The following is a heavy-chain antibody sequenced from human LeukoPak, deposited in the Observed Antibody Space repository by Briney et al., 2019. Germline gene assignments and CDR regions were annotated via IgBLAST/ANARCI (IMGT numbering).Heavy chain of an antibody. V-gene: IGHV1-46*01. CDR1: GYTFTSYY. CDR3: ARDALHYGILTGRFPGMDV. J-gene: IGHJ6*02. D-gene: IGHD3-9*01. Sequence: ASVKVSCKASGYTFTSYYMHWVRQAPGQGLEWMGIINPSGGSTSYAQKFQGRVTMTRDTSTSTVYMELSSLRSEDTAVYYCARDALHYGILTGRFPGMDVWGQGTTVTVSS. CDR2: INPSGGST.